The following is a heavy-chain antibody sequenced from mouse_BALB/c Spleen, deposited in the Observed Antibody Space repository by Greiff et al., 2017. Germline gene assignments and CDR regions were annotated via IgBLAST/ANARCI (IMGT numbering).Heavy chain of an antibody. D-gene: IGHD4-1*01. V-gene: IGHV5-6-5*01. Sequence: EVKLMESGGGLVKPGGSLKLSCAASGFTFSSYAMSWVRQTPEKRLEWVASISSGGSTYYPDSVKGRFTISRDNARNILYLQMSSLRSEDTAMYYCARGDDWDVFAYWGQGTLVTVSA. CDR1: GFTFSSYA. J-gene: IGHJ3*01. CDR3: ARGDDWDVFAY. CDR2: ISSGGST.